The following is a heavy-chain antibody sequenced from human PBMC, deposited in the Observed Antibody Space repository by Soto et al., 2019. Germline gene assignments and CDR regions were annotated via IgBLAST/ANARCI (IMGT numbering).Heavy chain of an antibody. CDR3: AKYSDYGDYAMIRMYV. Sequence: GGSLRLSCAASGFTFSSYAMSWVRQAPGKGLEWVSAISGSGGSTYYADSVKGRFTISRDNSKNTLYLQMNSLRAEDTAVYYCAKYSDYGDYAMIRMYVWGQGSTVPVSS. CDR2: ISGSGGST. J-gene: IGHJ6*02. D-gene: IGHD4-17*01. V-gene: IGHV3-23*01. CDR1: GFTFSSYA.